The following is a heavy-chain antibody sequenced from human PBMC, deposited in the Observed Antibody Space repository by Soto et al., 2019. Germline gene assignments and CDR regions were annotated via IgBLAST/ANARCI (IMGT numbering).Heavy chain of an antibody. D-gene: IGHD1-26*01. CDR2: IYWNDAK. CDR1: GFSLSTSGLG. Sequence: QITLKESGPTLVKPTQTLTLTCTFSGFSLSTSGLGVGWIRQPPGKALEWLALIYWNDAKRYSPALKSRLTIPKDPSNKQVVLTMPSMDLVDTATCYCAPTRRSIVGATDFDYWGQGTLVTVSS. J-gene: IGHJ4*02. CDR3: APTRRSIVGATDFDY. V-gene: IGHV2-5*01.